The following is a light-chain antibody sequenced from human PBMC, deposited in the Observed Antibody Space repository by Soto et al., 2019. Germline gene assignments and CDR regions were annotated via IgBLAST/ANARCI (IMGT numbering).Light chain of an antibody. CDR1: SIDVGGYNY. CDR3: CSYAGSYIFV. V-gene: IGLV2-11*01. CDR2: DVT. Sequence: QSVLTQPRSVSGSPGQSVTISCTGTSIDVGGYNYVSWYQQHPGKAPKLMVYDVTARPSGVPDRFSGSKSGNTASLTISGLQAEDEADYYCCSYAGSYIFVFGTGTKVTVL. J-gene: IGLJ1*01.